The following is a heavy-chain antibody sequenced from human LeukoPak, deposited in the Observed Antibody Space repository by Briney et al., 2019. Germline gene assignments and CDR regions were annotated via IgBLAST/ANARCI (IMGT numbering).Heavy chain of an antibody. CDR2: IKQDGSET. CDR3: ARDPSMTAVSAYSFDL. J-gene: IGHJ4*02. CDR1: GFTFSSYW. Sequence: PGGSLGLSCAASGFTFSSYWMSWVRQAPGKGLEWVASIKQDGSETYYVDSVKGRFIISKDNAQNLLFLQMNSLRVEDTAVYFCARDPSMTAVSAYSFDLWGQGTLVTVSS. V-gene: IGHV3-7*01. D-gene: IGHD2-21*01.